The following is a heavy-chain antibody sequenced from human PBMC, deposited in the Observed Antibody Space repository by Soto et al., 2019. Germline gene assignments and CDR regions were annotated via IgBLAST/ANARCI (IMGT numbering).Heavy chain of an antibody. CDR2: ISESGDST. CDR1: GVTFTSYA. Sequence: GGSLRLSCAASGVTFTSYAMTWVRQVPGEGLQWVSSISESGDSTYYADSVKGRFTTSRDNSKNTLYLQMNSLRAEDTAIYYCAKGSFGFDCWGQGTLVTVSS. D-gene: IGHD3-10*01. CDR3: AKGSFGFDC. J-gene: IGHJ4*02. V-gene: IGHV3-23*01.